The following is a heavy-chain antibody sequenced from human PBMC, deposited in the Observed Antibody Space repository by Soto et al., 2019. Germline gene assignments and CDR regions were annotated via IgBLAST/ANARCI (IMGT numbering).Heavy chain of an antibody. D-gene: IGHD2-21*02. CDR3: ARAYPGLVVVTAIPTRLFDY. V-gene: IGHV4-34*01. CDR1: GGSFSGYY. Sequence: QVQLQQWGAGLLKPSETLSLTCAVYGGSFSGYYWSWIRQPPGKGLEWIGEINHSGSTNYNPSLKSRVTISVDTSKNQFSLKLSSVTAADTAVYYCARAYPGLVVVTAIPTRLFDYWGQGTLVTVSS. CDR2: INHSGST. J-gene: IGHJ4*02.